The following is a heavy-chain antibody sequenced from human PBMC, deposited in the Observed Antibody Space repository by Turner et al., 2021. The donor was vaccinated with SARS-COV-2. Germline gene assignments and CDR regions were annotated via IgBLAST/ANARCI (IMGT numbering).Heavy chain of an antibody. J-gene: IGHJ6*02. CDR2: ISSSSSTI. CDR1: GFTLSSYN. D-gene: IGHD1-26*01. Sequence: EVQLVESGGGLVPPGGSLRLPCAASGFTLSSYNINWIRQAPGKGLGWVSYISSSSSTIYYADSVKGRFTISRDNAKNSLYLQMNSLRAEDTAVYYCARGRGARSYYYYGMDVWGQGTTVTVSS. V-gene: IGHV3-48*01. CDR3: ARGRGARSYYYYGMDV.